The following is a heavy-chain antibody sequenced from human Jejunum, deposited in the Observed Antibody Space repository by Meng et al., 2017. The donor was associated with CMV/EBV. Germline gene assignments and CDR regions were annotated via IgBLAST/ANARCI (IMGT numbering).Heavy chain of an antibody. J-gene: IGHJ4*02. V-gene: IGHV3-23*01. Sequence: ASRFTFCNYAVSCVRQAPGAGLEWVSTISGSGSNTYYTDSVKGRFTISRDNSKNTLYLQLNSLRARNTAIYYCARDRSSTWSFDSWGQGALVTVSS. CDR3: ARDRSSTWSFDS. CDR1: RFTFCNYA. CDR2: ISGSGSNT. D-gene: IGHD6-13*01.